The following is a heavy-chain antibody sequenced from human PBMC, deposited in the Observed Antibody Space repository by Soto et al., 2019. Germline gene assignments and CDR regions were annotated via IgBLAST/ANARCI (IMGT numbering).Heavy chain of an antibody. Sequence: EVQLVESGGGLVQPGRSLRLSCTASGFTFGDYAMSWFRQAPGKGLEWVGFIRSKAYGGTTEYAASVKGRFTISRDDSKSIASLQMNSLKTEDTAVYYCTRPTESWYFDLWGRGTLVTVSS. CDR1: GFTFGDYA. CDR3: TRPTESWYFDL. V-gene: IGHV3-49*03. CDR2: IRSKAYGGTT. J-gene: IGHJ2*01.